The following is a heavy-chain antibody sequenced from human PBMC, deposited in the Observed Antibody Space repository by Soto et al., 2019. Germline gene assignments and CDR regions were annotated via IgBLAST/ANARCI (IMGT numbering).Heavy chain of an antibody. CDR2: ISGSGGST. CDR1: GFTFSSYA. Sequence: GGSLRLSCAASGFTFSSYAMSWVRQAPGKGLEWVSAISGSGGSTYYADSVKGRFTISRGNSKNTLYLQMNSLRAEDTAVYNCAKVRITIFGVPHDLFDIGGKGKRVTV. J-gene: IGHJ3*02. V-gene: IGHV3-23*01. CDR3: AKVRITIFGVPHDLFDI. D-gene: IGHD3-3*01.